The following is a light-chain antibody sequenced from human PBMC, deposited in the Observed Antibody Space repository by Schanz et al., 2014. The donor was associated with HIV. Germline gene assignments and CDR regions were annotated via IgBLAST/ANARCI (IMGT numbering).Light chain of an antibody. CDR3: QKYNSAPLT. CDR2: AAS. V-gene: IGKV1-27*01. J-gene: IGKJ4*01. Sequence: DIPMTQSPSSLSAGVGDRVTITCRASQAISNSLAWYQQTPGKVPKLLIYAASTLQSGVPSRFSGSGSGTEFTLTISSLQPEDVATYYCQKYNSAPLTFGGGTKVEI. CDR1: QAISNS.